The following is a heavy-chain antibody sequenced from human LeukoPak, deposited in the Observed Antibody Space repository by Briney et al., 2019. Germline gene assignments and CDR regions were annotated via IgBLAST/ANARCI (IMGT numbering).Heavy chain of an antibody. J-gene: IGHJ3*02. CDR3: AKDMGGGDWVMSAFDI. CDR1: GFTFSSYA. D-gene: IGHD2-21*02. Sequence: GGSLRLSCATSGFTFSSYAMHWVRQAPGKGLEWVSGISWNSGSIGYADSVKGRFTISRDNAKNSLYLQMNSLRAEDMALYYCAKDMGGGDWVMSAFDIWGQGTMVTVSS. CDR2: ISWNSGSI. V-gene: IGHV3-9*03.